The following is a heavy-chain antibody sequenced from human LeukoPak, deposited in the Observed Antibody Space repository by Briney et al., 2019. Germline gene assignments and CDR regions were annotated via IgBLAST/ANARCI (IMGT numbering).Heavy chain of an antibody. Sequence: GGSLRLSCAASGFTFSSYAMSWVRQAPGKGLEWVSAISGSGGSTYYADSVKGRFTISRDNAKNSLYLQMNSLRAEDTAVYYCVRGSLASGVVVYYYYYLDVWGKGTTVTVSS. J-gene: IGHJ6*03. CDR1: GFTFSSYA. CDR2: ISGSGGST. CDR3: VRGSLASGVVVYYYYYLDV. D-gene: IGHD3-3*01. V-gene: IGHV3-23*01.